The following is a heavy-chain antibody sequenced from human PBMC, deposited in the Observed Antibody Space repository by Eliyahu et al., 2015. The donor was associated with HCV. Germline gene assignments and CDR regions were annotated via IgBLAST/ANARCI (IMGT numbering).Heavy chain of an antibody. CDR2: ISYDGSNK. D-gene: IGHD6-19*01. CDR3: AKEASYSSGWYGAYDY. CDR1: GFTFSSYG. J-gene: IGHJ4*02. Sequence: QVQLVESGGGVVQPGRSLRLSCAASGFTFSSYGMHWVRQAPGKGLEWVAVISYDGSNKYYADSVKGRFTISRDNSKNTLYLQMNSLRAEDTAVYYCAKEASYSSGWYGAYDYWGQGTLVTVSS. V-gene: IGHV3-30*18.